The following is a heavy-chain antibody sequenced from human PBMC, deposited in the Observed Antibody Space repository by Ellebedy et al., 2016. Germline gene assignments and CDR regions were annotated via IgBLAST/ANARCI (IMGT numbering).Heavy chain of an antibody. D-gene: IGHD4-11*01. Sequence: GGSLRLXXAASGFTFSSYAMSWVRQAPGKGLEWVAVISYDGSNKYYADSVKGRFTISRDNSKNTLYLQMNSLRAEDTAVYYCARDDAPYSNYVVGYWGQGTLVTVSS. V-gene: IGHV3-30*03. J-gene: IGHJ4*02. CDR1: GFTFSSYA. CDR3: ARDDAPYSNYVVGY. CDR2: ISYDGSNK.